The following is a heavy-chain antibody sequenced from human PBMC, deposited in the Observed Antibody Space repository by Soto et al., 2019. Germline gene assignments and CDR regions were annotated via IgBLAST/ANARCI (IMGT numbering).Heavy chain of an antibody. Sequence: TGGSLRLSCEASGSTFSGFDMHWVRQPTGKGLEWVSSIGTAGDTYYAVSVKGRFTISRDNAKNSLSLQMNSLRAGDMAVYFCAKSQEIGTHFFDSWGQGTQVTVSS. CDR2: IGTAGDT. J-gene: IGHJ4*02. CDR3: AKSQEIGTHFFDS. D-gene: IGHD6-13*01. V-gene: IGHV3-13*01. CDR1: GSTFSGFD.